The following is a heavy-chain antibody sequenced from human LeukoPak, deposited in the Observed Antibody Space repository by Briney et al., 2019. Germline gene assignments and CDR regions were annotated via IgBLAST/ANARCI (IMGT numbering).Heavy chain of an antibody. CDR2: ISPSGST. D-gene: IGHD6-6*01. Sequence: TSQTLSLTCTVSGGSISSGSYYWSWIRQPAGKGLEWIGRISPSGSTNYNPSLKSRVTMSVDTSESQFSLKLSSLTAADTAMYYCARGIAARPSYYYYYMDVWGKGTTVTVSS. V-gene: IGHV4-61*02. CDR3: ARGIAARPSYYYYYMDV. CDR1: GGSISSGSYY. J-gene: IGHJ6*03.